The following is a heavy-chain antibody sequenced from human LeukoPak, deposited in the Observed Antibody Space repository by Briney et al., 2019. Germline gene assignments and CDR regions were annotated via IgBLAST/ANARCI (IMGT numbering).Heavy chain of an antibody. CDR1: GGSISDYY. D-gene: IGHD3-10*01. Sequence: SETLSLTCTVSGGSISDYYWSWIRQPAGKGLEWIGRIYTSGSTNYSPSLKSRVTMSVDTSKNQFSLKLSSVTAADTAVYYCARGYGSGSYGSDYWGQGTLVTVSS. J-gene: IGHJ4*02. CDR3: ARGYGSGSYGSDY. CDR2: IYTSGST. V-gene: IGHV4-4*07.